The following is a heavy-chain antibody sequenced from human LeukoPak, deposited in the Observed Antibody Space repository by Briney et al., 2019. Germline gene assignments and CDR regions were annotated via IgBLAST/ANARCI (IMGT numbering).Heavy chain of an antibody. Sequence: SETLSLTCAVYGGSFSGYYWSWIRQPPGKGLEWIGEINHSGSTNYNPSLKSRVTMSVDTSKNQFSLKLSSVTAADTAVYYCARVPLWDYVWGSYRRIREDYFDYWGQGTLVTVSS. J-gene: IGHJ4*02. V-gene: IGHV4-34*01. CDR1: GGSFSGYY. CDR2: INHSGST. D-gene: IGHD3-16*02. CDR3: ARVPLWDYVWGSYRRIREDYFDY.